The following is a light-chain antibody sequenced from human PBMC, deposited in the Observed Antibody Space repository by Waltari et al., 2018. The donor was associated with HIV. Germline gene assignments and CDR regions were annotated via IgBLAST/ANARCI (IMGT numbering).Light chain of an antibody. CDR1: QSISSY. J-gene: IGKJ4*01. CDR2: GAS. Sequence: EIVLTQSPGTLSLSPGERATLSCRASQSISSYSLAWYQQKPGQAPRLLIYGASTRATGIPARFSGSGSGTEFTLTISSLQSEDFAVYYCQQYNKWPLTFGGGTKVEIK. CDR3: QQYNKWPLT. V-gene: IGKV3D-15*01.